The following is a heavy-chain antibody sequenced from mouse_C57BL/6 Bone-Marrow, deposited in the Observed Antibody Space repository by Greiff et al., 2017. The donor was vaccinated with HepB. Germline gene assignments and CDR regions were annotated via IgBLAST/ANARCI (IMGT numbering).Heavy chain of an antibody. J-gene: IGHJ4*01. CDR1: GYTFTSYW. Sequence: QVQLQQPGAELVMPGASVKLSCKASGYTFTSYWMHWVKQRPGQGLEWIGEIDPSDSYTTYNQKFKGKSTLTVDKSSSTAYRQLSSLTTEDSAVYYCAREEYYDYGNDAMDYWGQGNSVTVSS. CDR2: IDPSDSYT. CDR3: AREEYYDYGNDAMDY. V-gene: IGHV1-69*01. D-gene: IGHD2-4*01.